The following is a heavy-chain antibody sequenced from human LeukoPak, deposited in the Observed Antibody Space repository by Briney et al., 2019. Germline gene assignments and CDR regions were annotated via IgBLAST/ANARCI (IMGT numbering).Heavy chain of an antibody. D-gene: IGHD2-15*01. CDR3: AGDRHCSGGSCYQGVFDY. V-gene: IGHV3-7*01. CDR2: IKKDGSEK. CDR1: GFTFSSYW. Sequence: GGSLRLSCAASGFTFSSYWMSWDRQAPGKGLEWVANIKKDGSEKYYVDSVKGGFTISRDNAKNSMYLQMNSLRAEDTAVYYCAGDRHCSGGSCYQGVFDYWGQGTLVTVSS. J-gene: IGHJ4*02.